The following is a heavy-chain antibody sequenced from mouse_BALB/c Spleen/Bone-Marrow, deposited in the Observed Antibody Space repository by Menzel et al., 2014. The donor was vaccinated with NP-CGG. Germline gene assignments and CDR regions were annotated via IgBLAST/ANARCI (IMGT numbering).Heavy chain of an antibody. J-gene: IGHJ4*01. CDR3: VRRDGNEAMDY. CDR1: GYTFTDYW. D-gene: IGHD2-3*01. Sequence: QVQLQQSGAELVMPGASVKMSCKASGYTFTDYWMHWVKQRPGQGLEWIGTIDTSDSFTIYNQNFKGKATLTVDESSTTAYMQLSSLTSEDSAVYYCVRRDGNEAMDYWGQGTSVAVSS. CDR2: IDTSDSFT. V-gene: IGHV1-69*01.